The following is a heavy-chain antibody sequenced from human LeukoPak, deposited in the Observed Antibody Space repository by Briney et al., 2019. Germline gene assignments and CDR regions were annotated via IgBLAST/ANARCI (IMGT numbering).Heavy chain of an antibody. CDR3: AKDLLRVVPAAKGNWFDP. J-gene: IGHJ5*02. CDR2: STGTGYST. Sequence: GGSLRLSCAASEFTFSNYAMSWVRQAPGKGLEWVSGSTGTGYSTYYADSVKGRFTISRDNSKNTLYLQMNSLRAEDTAVYYCAKDLLRVVPAAKGNWFDPWGQGTLVTVSS. CDR1: EFTFSNYA. D-gene: IGHD2-2*01. V-gene: IGHV3-23*01.